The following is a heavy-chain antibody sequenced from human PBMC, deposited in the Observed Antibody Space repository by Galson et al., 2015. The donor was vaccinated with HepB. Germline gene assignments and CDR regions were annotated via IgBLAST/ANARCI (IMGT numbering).Heavy chain of an antibody. J-gene: IGHJ3*02. V-gene: IGHV4-30-4*07. D-gene: IGHD4-17*01. CDR3: ARVTRSGDYAAEDAFDI. CDR1: GGSISSGGYS. CDR2: IYYSGST. Sequence: LSLTCAVSGGSISSGGYSWSWIRQPPGKGLEWIGYIYYSGSTYYNPSLKSRVTISVDTSKNQFSLKLSSVTAADTAVYYCARVTRSGDYAAEDAFDIWAKGQWSPSLQ.